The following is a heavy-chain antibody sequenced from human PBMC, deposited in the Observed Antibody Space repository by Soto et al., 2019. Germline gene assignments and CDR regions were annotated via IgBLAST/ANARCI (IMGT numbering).Heavy chain of an antibody. D-gene: IGHD3-16*01. V-gene: IGHV4-30-4*01. Sequence: QVQLQESGPGLVKPSQTLSLTCTVSGGSISSGDYYWSWIRQPPGKGLEWIGYIYYSGSTFYNPSLRRRLTISIDTSKNQFSLQLSSVTAADTAVYCCARDHGIGAFDIWGQGTMVTVSS. CDR2: IYYSGST. J-gene: IGHJ3*02. CDR1: GGSISSGDYY. CDR3: ARDHGIGAFDI.